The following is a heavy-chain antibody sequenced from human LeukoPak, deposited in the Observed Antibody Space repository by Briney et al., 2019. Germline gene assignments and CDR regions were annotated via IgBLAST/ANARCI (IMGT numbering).Heavy chain of an antibody. V-gene: IGHV4-39*01. CDR1: GGSISSSSYY. D-gene: IGHD6-6*01. J-gene: IGHJ5*02. CDR3: ARHLLSSSRDNWFDP. Sequence: SETLSLTCTVSGGSISSSSYYWGWIRQPPGKGLEWIGSIYYSGSTYYNPSLKSRVTISVDTSKNQFSLKLSSVTAADTAVYYCARHLLSSSRDNWFDPWGQGTLVTVSS. CDR2: IYYSGST.